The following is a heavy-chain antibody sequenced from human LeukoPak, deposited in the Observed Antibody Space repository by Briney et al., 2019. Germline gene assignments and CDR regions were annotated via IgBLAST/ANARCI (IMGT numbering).Heavy chain of an antibody. J-gene: IGHJ6*03. D-gene: IGHD6-13*01. V-gene: IGHV3-48*03. Sequence: GGSLRLSCAASGFTFSSYEMNWVRQAPGKGLEWVSYISSSGSTIYYADSVKGRFTISRDNAKNSLYLQMNSLRAEDTAVYYCAREAYSSSWYAFYYHYYYMDVWGKGTTVTVSS. CDR3: AREAYSSSWYAFYYHYYYMDV. CDR1: GFTFSSYE. CDR2: ISSSGSTI.